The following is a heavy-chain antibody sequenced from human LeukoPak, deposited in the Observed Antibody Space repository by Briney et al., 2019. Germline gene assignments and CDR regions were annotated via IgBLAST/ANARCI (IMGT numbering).Heavy chain of an antibody. CDR3: ARDSVISATGEIDF. J-gene: IGHJ4*02. D-gene: IGHD1-1*01. Sequence: GGSLRLSCVASGFTFSTYSMNWVRQAPGKGLEWLSYISSSSSNIYYADSVKGRFTISRDNAKNSLFLQMNSLRAEDTAMYYCARDSVISATGEIDFWGQGTLVTVTS. V-gene: IGHV3-48*01. CDR2: ISSSSSNI. CDR1: GFTFSTYS.